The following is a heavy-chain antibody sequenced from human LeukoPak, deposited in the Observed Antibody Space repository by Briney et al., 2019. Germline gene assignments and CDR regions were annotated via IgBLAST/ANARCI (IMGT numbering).Heavy chain of an antibody. CDR1: GYTFTRYA. CDR2: INAGNGNT. D-gene: IGHD6-19*01. CDR3: ARIFQAVARTPSAFGY. J-gene: IGHJ4*02. V-gene: IGHV1-3*01. Sequence: ASVKVSCTASGYTFTRYAMHWVSQAPGQSLEQLGWINAGNGNTKYSQKFQGRVTITRDTSASTAYMELSSLRSEDRAVYCCARIFQAVARTPSAFGYWGQGTLVTVSS.